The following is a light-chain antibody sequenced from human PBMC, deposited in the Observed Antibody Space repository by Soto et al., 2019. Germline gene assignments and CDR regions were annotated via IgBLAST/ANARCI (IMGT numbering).Light chain of an antibody. CDR2: EVS. CDR3: SSYTSSSTWV. J-gene: IGLJ3*02. CDR1: SSDVGGYNY. V-gene: IGLV2-14*01. Sequence: QSALTQPASVSGSAGQSIAISCTGTSSDVGGYNYVSWYQQHPGKAPKLLLSEVSKRPSGVSDRFSGSKSGNTASLTISGLQAEDEADYYCSSYTSSSTWVFGGGTKLTVL.